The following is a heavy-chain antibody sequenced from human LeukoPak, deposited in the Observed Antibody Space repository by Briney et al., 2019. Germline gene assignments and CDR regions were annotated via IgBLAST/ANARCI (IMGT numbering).Heavy chain of an antibody. V-gene: IGHV3-9*01. CDR2: ISWNSGSI. D-gene: IGHD5-24*01. Sequence: GRSLRLSCAASGFTFNDYAMHWVRQAPGKGLEGVSGISWNSGSIGYADSVKGRFTISRDNAKNSLYLQMNSLRAEDTALYYCAKSEMATPEGYYYYGMDVCGQGTTVTVSS. CDR1: GFTFNDYA. J-gene: IGHJ6*02. CDR3: AKSEMATPEGYYYYGMDV.